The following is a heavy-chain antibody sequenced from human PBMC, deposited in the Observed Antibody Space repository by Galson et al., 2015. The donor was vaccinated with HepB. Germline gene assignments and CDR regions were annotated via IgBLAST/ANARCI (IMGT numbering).Heavy chain of an antibody. CDR1: GYSFTSYW. Sequence: QSGAEVTKPGESLRISCKGSGYSFTSYWISWVRQMPGKGLEWMGRIDPSDSYTNYSPSFQGHVTISADKSISTAYLQWSSLKASDTAMYYCASSYVGSTTYYYYYGMDVWGQGTTVTVSS. D-gene: IGHD2-2*01. J-gene: IGHJ6*02. CDR3: ASSYVGSTTYYYYYGMDV. V-gene: IGHV5-10-1*01. CDR2: IDPSDSYT.